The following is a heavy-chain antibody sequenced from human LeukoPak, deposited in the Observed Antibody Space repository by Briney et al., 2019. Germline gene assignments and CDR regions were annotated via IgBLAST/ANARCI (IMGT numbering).Heavy chain of an antibody. J-gene: IGHJ5*02. CDR1: GYTFASYG. Sequence: ASVKVSCKASGYTFASYGITWVRQAPGQGLEWMGWISGHSGNTNYAQKLQGRVTMTTDTSTSTAYMELRSLRSDDTAVYYCARASYSSSWYSTHNWFDPWGQGTLVTVSS. CDR3: ARASYSSSWYSTHNWFDP. V-gene: IGHV1-18*01. CDR2: ISGHSGNT. D-gene: IGHD6-13*01.